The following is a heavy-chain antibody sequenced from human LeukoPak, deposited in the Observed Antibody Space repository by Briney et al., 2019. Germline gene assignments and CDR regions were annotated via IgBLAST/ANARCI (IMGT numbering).Heavy chain of an antibody. D-gene: IGHD2-15*01. J-gene: IGHJ4*02. Sequence: GESLKISCKGSGYSFTSYWIGWVRQMPGKGLEWMGIIYPGVSDTRYSPSFQGQVTISADKSISTAYLQWSSLKASDTAMYYCARGFYCSGGSCYLDYWGQGTLVTVSS. V-gene: IGHV5-51*01. CDR2: IYPGVSDT. CDR1: GYSFTSYW. CDR3: ARGFYCSGGSCYLDY.